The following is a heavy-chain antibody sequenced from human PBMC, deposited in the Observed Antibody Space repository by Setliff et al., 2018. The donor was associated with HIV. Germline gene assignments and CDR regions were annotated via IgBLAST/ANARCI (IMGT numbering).Heavy chain of an antibody. Sequence: PSETLSLTCAVSGYSISSGYYWGWIRQPPGKGLEWIGSIYHSGTTYCNPSLRGRVTISVDTSKNQFSLRLSSVTAADTAVYYCVRGYCSSTTCYDDYYYMDVWGKGSTVTVSS. J-gene: IGHJ6*03. V-gene: IGHV4-38-2*01. CDR3: VRGYCSSTTCYDDYYYMDV. D-gene: IGHD2-2*01. CDR2: IYHSGTT. CDR1: GYSISSGYY.